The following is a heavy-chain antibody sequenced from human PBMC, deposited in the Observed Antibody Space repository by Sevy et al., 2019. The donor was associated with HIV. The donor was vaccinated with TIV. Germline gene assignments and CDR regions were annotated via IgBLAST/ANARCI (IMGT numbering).Heavy chain of an antibody. D-gene: IGHD2-2*01. CDR2: IKQDGSEK. J-gene: IGHJ6*02. CDR3: ARGSTGRGYCSSTSCYPAYYGMDV. CDR1: GFTFSSYW. Sequence: GGSLRLSCAASGFTFSSYWMSWVRQAPGKGLEWVANIKQDGSEKYYVDSVKGRFTISRDNAKNSLYLQMNSLRAEDTAVYYCARGSTGRGYCSSTSCYPAYYGMDVWGQGTTVTVSS. V-gene: IGHV3-7*01.